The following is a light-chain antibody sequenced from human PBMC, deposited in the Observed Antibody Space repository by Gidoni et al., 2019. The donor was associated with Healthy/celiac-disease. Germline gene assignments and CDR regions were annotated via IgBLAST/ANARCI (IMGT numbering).Light chain of an antibody. CDR2: AAS. CDR1: QSISSY. Sequence: DNKTKQSPSSLSASVGDRVTITCRASQSISSYFNWYQQKPGKAPKRLIYAASSLQSGVPSRFSGSGSGTDFTLTISSLQPEDFATYYCQQSYSTPYTFGQGTKLEIK. V-gene: IGKV1-39*01. CDR3: QQSYSTPYT. J-gene: IGKJ2*01.